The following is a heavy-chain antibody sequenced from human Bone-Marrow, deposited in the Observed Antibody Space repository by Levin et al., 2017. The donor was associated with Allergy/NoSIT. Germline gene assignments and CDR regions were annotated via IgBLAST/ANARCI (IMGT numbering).Heavy chain of an antibody. V-gene: IGHV4-34*01. CDR1: GGSFSGYY. D-gene: IGHD5-12*01. CDR3: ARRGYSGYMDV. CDR2: ISHSGST. Sequence: PGGSLRLSCGVYGGSFSGYYWNWIRQPPGKGLEWIGEISHSGSTNYNPSLKSRVTITVDKSKNQFSLMLTSMTAADTAVYYCARRGYSGYMDVWGEGTTVTVSS. J-gene: IGHJ6*04.